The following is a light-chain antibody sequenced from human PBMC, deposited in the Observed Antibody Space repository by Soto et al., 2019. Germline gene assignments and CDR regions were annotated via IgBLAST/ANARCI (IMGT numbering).Light chain of an antibody. CDR1: QGISSY. V-gene: IGKV1-9*01. Sequence: IQLTQSPSSLSASVGDRVTITCRASQGISSYLAWYQQKPGKAPKLLIYAASTLQSGVPSRFSGSGSGTDFTLTIRSLQPEDFATYYCQQLNSYPLTLGGGTKVAIK. J-gene: IGKJ4*01. CDR2: AAS. CDR3: QQLNSYPLT.